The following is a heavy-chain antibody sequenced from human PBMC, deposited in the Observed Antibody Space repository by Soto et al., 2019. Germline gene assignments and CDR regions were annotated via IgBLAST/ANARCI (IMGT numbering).Heavy chain of an antibody. D-gene: IGHD3-3*01. CDR2: INAGNGNT. V-gene: IGHV1-3*01. J-gene: IGHJ5*02. CDR3: ARLQDTIFGVVTAPFFDP. CDR1: GYTFTSYA. Sequence: GASVKVSCKASGYTFTSYAMHWVRQAPGQRLEWMGWINAGNGNTKYSQKFQGRVTITRDTSASTAYMELSSLRSEDTAVYYCARLQDTIFGVVTAPFFDPWGQGTLVTVS.